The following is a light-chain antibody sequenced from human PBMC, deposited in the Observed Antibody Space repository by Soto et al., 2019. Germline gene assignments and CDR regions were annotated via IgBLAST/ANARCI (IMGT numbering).Light chain of an antibody. V-gene: IGLV2-8*01. J-gene: IGLJ2*01. CDR2: DVS. Sequence: QSALTQPPSASGSPGQSLTISCTGTSSDVGGYNYVSWYQQYPGKAPKLVIYDVSKRPSGVPDRFSGSKSGNMASLTVSGLQAEDEADYYCSSYADKNNLVFGGGTKVTVL. CDR3: SSYADKNNLV. CDR1: SSDVGGYNY.